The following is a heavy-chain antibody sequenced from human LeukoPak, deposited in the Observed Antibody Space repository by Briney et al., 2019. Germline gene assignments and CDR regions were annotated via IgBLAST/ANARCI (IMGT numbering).Heavy chain of an antibody. CDR2: INPNSGGT. J-gene: IGHJ4*02. V-gene: IGHV1-2*02. CDR1: GYTFTGYY. CDR3: AREDIRGSGSYSNFDY. D-gene: IGHD3-10*01. Sequence: ASVKVSCKASGYTFTGYYMHWVRQAPGQGLEWMGWINPNSGGTNYAQKFQGRVTMTRDTSISTAYMELSRLRSDDTAVYYCAREDIRGSGSYSNFDYWGQGTLVTVSS.